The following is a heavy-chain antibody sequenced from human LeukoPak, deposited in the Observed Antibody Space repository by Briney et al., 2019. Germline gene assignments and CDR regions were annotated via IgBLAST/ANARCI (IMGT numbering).Heavy chain of an antibody. CDR2: IYTSGST. V-gene: IGHV4-4*09. J-gene: IGHJ4*02. CDR1: GGSISSYF. CDR3: ARENSGSYREFDY. D-gene: IGHD1-26*01. Sequence: SETLSLTCTVSGGSISSYFWSWIRQPPGKGLEWIGYIYTSGSTNYNASLKSRVSMSVDTSKNQFSLKLSSVTAADTAVFYCARENSGSYREFDYWGQGTLVTVSS.